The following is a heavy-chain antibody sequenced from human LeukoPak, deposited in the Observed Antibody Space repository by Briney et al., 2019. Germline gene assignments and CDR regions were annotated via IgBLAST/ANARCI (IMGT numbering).Heavy chain of an antibody. CDR1: GFTFSSYA. Sequence: PGGSLRLSCAASGFTFSSYAMHWVRQAPGKGLEWVAVISYDGSNKYYADSVKGRFTISRDNSKNTLYLQMNSLRAEDTAVYYCARVGNDYGDYFDYWGQGTLVTVSS. D-gene: IGHD4-17*01. CDR2: ISYDGSNK. J-gene: IGHJ4*02. CDR3: ARVGNDYGDYFDY. V-gene: IGHV3-30-3*01.